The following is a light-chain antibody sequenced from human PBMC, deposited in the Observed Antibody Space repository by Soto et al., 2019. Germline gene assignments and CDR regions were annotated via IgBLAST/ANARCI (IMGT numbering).Light chain of an antibody. CDR1: QSISSW. CDR3: QQYNTFSGT. Sequence: DIQMTQSPSTLSASVGDRVTITCRASQSISSWLAWYQQKPGKAPKPLIYKAFSLEGGAPSRFSGSGSGTEFTLTISSLQPDDFATYYCQQYNTFSGTFGQGTKVEIK. J-gene: IGKJ1*01. V-gene: IGKV1-5*03. CDR2: KAF.